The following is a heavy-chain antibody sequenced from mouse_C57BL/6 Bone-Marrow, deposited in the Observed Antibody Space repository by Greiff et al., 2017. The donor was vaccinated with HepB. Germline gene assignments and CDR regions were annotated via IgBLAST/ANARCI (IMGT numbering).Heavy chain of an antibody. CDR1: GYTFTSYW. V-gene: IGHV1-59*01. J-gene: IGHJ2*01. Sequence: QVQLQQPGAELVRPGTSVQLSCKASGYTFTSYWMPWVKQRPGHGLEWIGVIDPSDSYTNYNQKFKGKATLTVDTSSSTAYMQLSSLTSEDSAVYYCARVLLDYFDYWGQGTTLTVAS. CDR3: ARVLLDYFDY. CDR2: IDPSDSYT. D-gene: IGHD2-1*01.